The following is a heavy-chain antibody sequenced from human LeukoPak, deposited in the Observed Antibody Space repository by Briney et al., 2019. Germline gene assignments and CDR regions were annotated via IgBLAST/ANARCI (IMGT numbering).Heavy chain of an antibody. CDR2: IYYSETT. V-gene: IGHV4-39*01. J-gene: IGHJ6*03. CDR3: ARQRADYYYYYIDV. CDR1: GGSISSSNYY. Sequence: SETLSLTCTVSGGSISSSNYYWDWIRQPPGKGLEWIGSIYYSETTYDNPSLKSRATMSIDTSKNQFSLKLSSVTAADSAVYYCARQRADYYYYYIDVWGKGTTVTVS.